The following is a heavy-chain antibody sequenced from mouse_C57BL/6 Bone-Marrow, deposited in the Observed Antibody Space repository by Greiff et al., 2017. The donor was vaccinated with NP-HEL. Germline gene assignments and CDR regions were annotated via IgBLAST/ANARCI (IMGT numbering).Heavy chain of an antibody. V-gene: IGHV1-82*01. CDR2: IYPGDGDT. CDR3: ARSSYYGSSYWYYAMDY. D-gene: IGHD1-1*01. Sequence: QVQLQQSGPELVKPGASVKISCKASGYAFSSSWMNWVKQRPGKGLEWIGRIYPGDGDTNYNGKFKGKATLTADKSSSTAYMQLSSLTSEDSAVYFCARSSYYGSSYWYYAMDYWGQGTSVTVSS. CDR1: GYAFSSSW. J-gene: IGHJ4*01.